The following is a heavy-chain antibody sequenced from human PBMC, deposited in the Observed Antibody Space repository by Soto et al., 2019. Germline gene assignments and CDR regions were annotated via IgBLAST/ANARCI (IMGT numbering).Heavy chain of an antibody. CDR1: GGSIGGYS. J-gene: IGHJ6*04. V-gene: IGHV4-59*08. Sequence: QVQLKGSGPGLVKLSEPLSLTCTVSGGSIGGYSWSWIRQPPRKGLEWIGYIYYSGNTNYNPSLKSRVTISVDTSKNQFSLKLSSVTAADTAVYYCARHKSLDVWGKGTTVTVSS. CDR3: ARHKSLDV. CDR2: IYYSGNT.